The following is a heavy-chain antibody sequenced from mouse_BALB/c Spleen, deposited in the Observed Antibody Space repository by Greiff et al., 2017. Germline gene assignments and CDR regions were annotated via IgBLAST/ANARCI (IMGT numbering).Heavy chain of an antibody. CDR1: GYTFTSYW. Sequence: QVQLQQPGAELVKPWASVKLSCKASGYTFTSYWMHWVKQRPGQGLEWIGEINPSNGRTNYNEKFKSKATLTVDKSSSTAYMQLSSLTSEDSAVYYCARGGYYPFDYWGQGTTLTVSS. CDR3: ARGGYYPFDY. V-gene: IGHV1S81*02. CDR2: INPSNGRT. J-gene: IGHJ2*01. D-gene: IGHD2-3*01.